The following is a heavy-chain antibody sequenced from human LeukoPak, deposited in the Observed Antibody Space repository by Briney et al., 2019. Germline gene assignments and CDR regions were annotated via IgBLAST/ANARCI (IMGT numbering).Heavy chain of an antibody. V-gene: IGHV3-23*01. CDR2: ISGSGGNT. Sequence: GGSLRLSCAASGFTFRSYWMHWVRQAPGKGLEWVSAISGSGGNTYYADSVKGRFTMSRDNSKNTLYLQMNSLRAEDTAVYFCAKTVSGSHSYQGGDYWGQGTLVTVST. CDR3: AKTVSGSHSYQGGDY. J-gene: IGHJ4*02. D-gene: IGHD3-16*02. CDR1: GFTFRSYW.